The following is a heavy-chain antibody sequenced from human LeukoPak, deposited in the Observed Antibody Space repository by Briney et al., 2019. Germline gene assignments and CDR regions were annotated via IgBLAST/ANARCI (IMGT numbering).Heavy chain of an antibody. CDR2: IRTKTNSYAT. V-gene: IGHV3-73*01. J-gene: IGHJ6*03. CDR1: EFTFSSYG. CDR3: TRHYYYMDV. Sequence: GGSLRLSCAASEFTFSSYGMHWVRQASGKGLEWVGRIRTKTNSYATEYAASVKGRFTISRDDSKNTAYLQMNSLKTEDTAVYYCTRHYYYMDVWGKGTTVTVSS.